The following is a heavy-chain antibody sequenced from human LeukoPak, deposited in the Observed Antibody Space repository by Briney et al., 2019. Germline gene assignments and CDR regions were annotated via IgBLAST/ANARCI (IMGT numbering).Heavy chain of an antibody. D-gene: IGHD5-18*01. J-gene: IGHJ3*02. Sequence: ASVKVSCKASGYAFTSYDINWVRQATGQGLEWMGWMNPNSGNTGYAQKFQGRVTMTRNTSISTAYMELSRLRSDDTAVYYCARGRRSERGYSYGELVDAFDIWGQGTMVTVSS. CDR2: MNPNSGNT. CDR3: ARGRRSERGYSYGELVDAFDI. CDR1: GYAFTSYD. V-gene: IGHV1-8*01.